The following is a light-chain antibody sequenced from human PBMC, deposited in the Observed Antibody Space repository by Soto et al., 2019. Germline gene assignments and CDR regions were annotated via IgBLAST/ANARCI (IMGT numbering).Light chain of an antibody. Sequence: EIQMTQYPSTLSASVGDRFTITCLASQTISSWLAWYQQKPGKAAKLLIYKAYTLKSGVPSRFSGSGSGTEFTLTISSLQPDDFATYYCQQYNSYSQTFGQGTKVEIK. CDR3: QQYNSYSQT. CDR2: KAY. CDR1: QTISSW. J-gene: IGKJ1*01. V-gene: IGKV1-5*03.